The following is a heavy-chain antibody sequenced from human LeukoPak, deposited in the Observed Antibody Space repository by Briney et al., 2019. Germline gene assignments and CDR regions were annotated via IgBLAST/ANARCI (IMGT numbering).Heavy chain of an antibody. J-gene: IGHJ4*02. D-gene: IGHD6-13*01. V-gene: IGHV3-30*04. CDR1: GFTFISYA. CDR2: ISYDGSNK. CDR3: ARDQGQQLAIDY. Sequence: GSLRLSCAASGFTFISYAMHWVRQAPGKGLEWMAVISYDGSNKYYADSVKGRFTISRDNSKNTLYPQMNSLRAEDTAVYYCARDQGQQLAIDYWGQGTLVTVSS.